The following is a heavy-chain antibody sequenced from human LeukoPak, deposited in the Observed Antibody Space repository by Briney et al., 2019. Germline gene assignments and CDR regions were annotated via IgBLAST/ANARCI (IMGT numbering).Heavy chain of an antibody. CDR1: GYTFTGYY. V-gene: IGHV1-2*02. CDR2: INPNSGGT. Sequence: ASVKVSCKASGYTFTGYYMHWVRQAPGQGLEWMGWINPNSGGTNYAQKFQGRVTMTRDTSIGTAYMELSRLRSDDTAVYYCAKRDTAMDSYYYYGMDVWGQGTTVTVS. J-gene: IGHJ6*02. D-gene: IGHD5-18*01. CDR3: AKRDTAMDSYYYYGMDV.